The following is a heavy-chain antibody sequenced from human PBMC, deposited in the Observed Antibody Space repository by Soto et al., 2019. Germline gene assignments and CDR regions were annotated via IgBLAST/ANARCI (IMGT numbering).Heavy chain of an antibody. V-gene: IGHV1-69*13. J-gene: IGHJ6*02. CDR2: IIPIFGTA. Sequence: ASVKVSCKASGGTFSSYAISWVRQAPGQGLEWMGGIIPIFGTANYAQKFQGRVTITADESTSTAYMELSSLRSEDTAVYYCARPFSGSYSLHYGMDVWGQGTTVTVSS. D-gene: IGHD1-26*01. CDR3: ARPFSGSYSLHYGMDV. CDR1: GGTFSSYA.